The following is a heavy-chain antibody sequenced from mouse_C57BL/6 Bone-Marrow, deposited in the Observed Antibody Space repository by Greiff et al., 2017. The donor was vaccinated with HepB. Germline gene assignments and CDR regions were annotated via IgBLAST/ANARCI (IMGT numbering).Heavy chain of an antibody. V-gene: IGHV1-64*01. J-gene: IGHJ2*01. CDR1: GYTFTSYW. CDR2: IHPNSGST. CDR3: AIRALRRSYFDY. Sequence: QVQLQQPGAELVKPGASVKLSCKASGYTFTSYWMHWVKQRPGQGLEWIGMIHPNSGSTNYNEKFKSKATMTVDKSSSTAYMQLSSLTSEDSAVYYCAIRALRRSYFDYWGQGTTLTVSS. D-gene: IGHD1-1*01.